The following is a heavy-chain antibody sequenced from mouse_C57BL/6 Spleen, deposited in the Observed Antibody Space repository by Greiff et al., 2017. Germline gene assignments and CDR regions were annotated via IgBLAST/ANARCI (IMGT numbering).Heavy chain of an antibody. CDR2: ISSGGDYI. J-gene: IGHJ4*01. CDR3: TRDPGGSSYGYAMDY. CDR1: GFTFSSYA. V-gene: IGHV5-9-1*02. D-gene: IGHD1-1*01. Sequence: EVMLVESGEGLVKPGGSLKLSCAASGFTFSSYAMSWVRQTPEKRLEWVAYISSGGDYIYYADTVKGRFTISRDNARNTLYLQMSSLKSEDTAMYYCTRDPGGSSYGYAMDYWGQGTSVTVSS.